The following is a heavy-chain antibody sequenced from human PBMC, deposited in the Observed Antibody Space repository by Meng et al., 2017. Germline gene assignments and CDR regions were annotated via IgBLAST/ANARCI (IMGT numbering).Heavy chain of an antibody. CDR2: ISGDGSIT. V-gene: IGHV3-74*01. J-gene: IGHJ4*02. CDR3: LDEAPRSDY. Sequence: EGHVVESEGGVVQPGGSLRLSCAASGFTFNNYWMHWVRQVPGKGLVWASRISGDGSITNYADSVKGRFTISRDNAKNTLYLKMNSLRPEDTGVYYCLDEAPRSDYWGQGSLVTVSS. CDR1: GFTFNNYW. D-gene: IGHD1-1*01.